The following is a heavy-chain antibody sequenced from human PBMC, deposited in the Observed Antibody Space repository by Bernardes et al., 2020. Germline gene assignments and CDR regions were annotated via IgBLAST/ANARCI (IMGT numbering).Heavy chain of an antibody. CDR3: TRHQSGSPQYYYAMDV. J-gene: IGHJ6*02. CDR1: GFTFSGYT. V-gene: IGHV3-73*01. Sequence: VGALFLSCAASGFTFSGYTMHWVRQASGKGLEWVGHIRSKANNYATAYAASVKGRFTISRDDSKNTAYLQMNSLKSEDTAVYYCTRHQSGSPQYYYAMDVWGQGTTVTVS. CDR2: IRSKANNYAT. D-gene: IGHD3-3*01.